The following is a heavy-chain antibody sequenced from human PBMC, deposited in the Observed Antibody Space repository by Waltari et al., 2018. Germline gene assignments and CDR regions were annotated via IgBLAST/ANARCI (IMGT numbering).Heavy chain of an antibody. CDR1: GFTLSGTW. D-gene: IGHD3-3*01. CDR3: ARGADL. CDR2: MSGDGSTI. Sequence: EVQLVESGGGLVQPGGSLRLSCAASGFTLSGTWLHWVRQVPGKGLVWVSRMSGDGSTINYADSVKCRFTISRDTAKNTRYLQMNSLRAEDTAVYYCARGADLRGQGILVTVSS. V-gene: IGHV3-74*01. J-gene: IGHJ1*01.